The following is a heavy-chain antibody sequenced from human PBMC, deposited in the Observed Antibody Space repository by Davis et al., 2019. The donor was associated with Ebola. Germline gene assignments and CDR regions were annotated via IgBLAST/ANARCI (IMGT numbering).Heavy chain of an antibody. J-gene: IGHJ6*02. Sequence: HSQTPSLTRAIPGDSVSRNSAALNWPRQSPSRGLEWLGRTYYRSKWYNDYAVSVKSRLTINPDTSKNQFSLQLNSVTPEDTAVYYCARAHRYSGFEYYYGMDVWGQGTTVTVSS. CDR2: TYYRSKWYN. V-gene: IGHV6-1*01. D-gene: IGHD5-12*01. CDR1: GDSVSRNSAA. CDR3: ARAHRYSGFEYYYGMDV.